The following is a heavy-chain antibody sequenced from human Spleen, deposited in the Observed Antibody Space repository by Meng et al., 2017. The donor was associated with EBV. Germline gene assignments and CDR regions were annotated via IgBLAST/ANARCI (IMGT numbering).Heavy chain of an antibody. CDR3: AKGGHYGSASYYPGNFDY. V-gene: IGHV3-30*18. CDR1: GFLFSIYG. Sequence: QVQVVESGXXXXXSXRSXRFSCAASGFLFSIYGMHWVRQAPGKGLEWVALISYDGSNKYYIDSVKGRFTISRDNSKNTLYLQMNSLRDEDTAVYFCAKGGHYGSASYYPGNFDYWGQGTLVTVSS. J-gene: IGHJ4*02. D-gene: IGHD3-10*01. CDR2: ISYDGSNK.